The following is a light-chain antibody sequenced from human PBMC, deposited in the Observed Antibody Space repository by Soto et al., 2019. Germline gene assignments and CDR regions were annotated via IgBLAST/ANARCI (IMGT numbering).Light chain of an antibody. V-gene: IGLV2-14*01. Sequence: QSVLTQPASVSGSPGQSITISCTGTSGDVASYNYVSWYQQHPGKAPQVLIYDVSSRPSGISSCFSGSKSGNTASLTISGLQAEDEADYYCSSYSSSSTRYGFGTGTKVTVL. CDR3: SSYSSSSTRYG. J-gene: IGLJ1*01. CDR1: SGDVASYNY. CDR2: DVS.